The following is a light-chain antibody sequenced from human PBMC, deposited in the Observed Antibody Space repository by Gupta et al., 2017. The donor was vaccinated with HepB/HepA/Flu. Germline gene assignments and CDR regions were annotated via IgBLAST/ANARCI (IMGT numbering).Light chain of an antibody. J-gene: IGKJ3*01. CDR3: QQWGVT. Sequence: EIVLTQSPGTLSLSQGERATLSCRASQSVSSSYLAWYQQKPGQAHRLLIYGASSRATGIPDRFSGIWTGTDFTLSISGLEPEDFAVYYWQQWGVTFGPGTKVEIK. CDR2: GAS. CDR1: QSVSSSY. V-gene: IGKV3-20*01.